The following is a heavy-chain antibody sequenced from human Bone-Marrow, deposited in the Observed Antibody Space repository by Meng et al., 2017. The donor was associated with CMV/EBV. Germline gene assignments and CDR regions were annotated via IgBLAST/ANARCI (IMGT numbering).Heavy chain of an antibody. D-gene: IGHD3-3*01. V-gene: IGHV3-48*04. CDR2: ISSSSSTI. CDR1: GFTFSSYS. Sequence: GGSLRLSCAASGFTFSSYSMNWVRQAPGKGLEWVSYISSSSSTIYYADSVKGRFTISRDNAKNSLYLQMNSLRAEDTAVYYCARDLGDFWSGYYTGYFDYWGQGTLVTVSS. CDR3: ARDLGDFWSGYYTGYFDY. J-gene: IGHJ4*02.